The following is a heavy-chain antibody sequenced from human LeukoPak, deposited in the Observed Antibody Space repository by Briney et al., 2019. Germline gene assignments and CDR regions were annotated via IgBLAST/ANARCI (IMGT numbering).Heavy chain of an antibody. J-gene: IGHJ3*01. CDR1: GFTFSSYA. D-gene: IGHD2-15*01. CDR3: AKYSFCSSSSCYRNDAFDV. Sequence: GGSLRLSCAASGFTFSSYAMSWVRQAPGKGLEWVSSIRGSGDSTDYADSVKGRFTISRDNSKNTLHLQMNSLRAEDTAIYYCAKYSFCSSSSCYRNDAFDVWGQGTMVTVSS. CDR2: IRGSGDST. V-gene: IGHV3-23*01.